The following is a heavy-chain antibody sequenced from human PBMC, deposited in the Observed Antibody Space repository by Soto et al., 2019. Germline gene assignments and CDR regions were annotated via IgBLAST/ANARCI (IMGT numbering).Heavy chain of an antibody. V-gene: IGHV4-59*01. CDR1: GGSISSYY. CDR3: ARGYRCFDC. CDR2: IYDSGST. J-gene: IGHJ4*02. Sequence: KTSETLSLTCTVSGGSISSYYSSWIRQPPGKGLEWIGYIYDSGSTNYNPSLKSLVTISVDTSKNQFSLKLSSVTAAYTDVYYSARGYRCFDCWGQGTLVTVSS. D-gene: IGHD5-18*01.